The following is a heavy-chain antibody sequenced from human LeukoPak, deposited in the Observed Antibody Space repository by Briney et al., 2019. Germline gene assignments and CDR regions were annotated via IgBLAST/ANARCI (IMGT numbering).Heavy chain of an antibody. Sequence: GGSLRLSCAASGFTFSSYGMSWVRQAPGKGLEWVSAISGSGGSTYYADSVKGRFTISRDNSKNTLYLQMNSLRAEDTAVYFCAREEHYRRYFALWGRGTLVTVSS. CDR3: AREEHYRRYFAL. D-gene: IGHD3-16*02. V-gene: IGHV3-23*01. J-gene: IGHJ2*01. CDR2: ISGSGGST. CDR1: GFTFSSYG.